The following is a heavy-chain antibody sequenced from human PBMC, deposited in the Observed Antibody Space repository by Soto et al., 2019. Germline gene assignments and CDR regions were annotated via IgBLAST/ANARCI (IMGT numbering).Heavy chain of an antibody. V-gene: IGHV3-66*01. Sequence: EVQLVESGGGLVQPGGSLRLSCAASGFTVSSNYMSWVRQAPGKGLEWVSVIYSGGSTYYADSVKGRFTISRDNSKNTLYLQMNSLRAEDTAVYYCAREGYDYGDFTGAFDIWGQGTMVTVSS. D-gene: IGHD4-17*01. CDR3: AREGYDYGDFTGAFDI. J-gene: IGHJ3*02. CDR2: IYSGGST. CDR1: GFTVSSNY.